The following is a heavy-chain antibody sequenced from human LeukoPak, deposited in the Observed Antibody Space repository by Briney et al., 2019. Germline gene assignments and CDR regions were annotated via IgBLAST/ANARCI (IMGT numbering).Heavy chain of an antibody. J-gene: IGHJ4*02. CDR1: GSTFSSYG. CDR3: VKPSGYSGYDSLASSFDY. Sequence: PGGSLRLSCAASGSTFSSYGMHWVRQAPGKGLEWVAFIRYDGSNKYYADSVKGRFTISRDNSKNTLYLQMNSLRAEDTAVYYCVKPSGYSGYDSLASSFDYWGQGTLVTVSS. D-gene: IGHD5-12*01. V-gene: IGHV3-30*02. CDR2: IRYDGSNK.